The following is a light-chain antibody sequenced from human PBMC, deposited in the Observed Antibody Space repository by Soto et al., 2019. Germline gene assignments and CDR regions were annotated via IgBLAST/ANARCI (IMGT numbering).Light chain of an antibody. V-gene: IGKV1-5*01. J-gene: IGKJ4*01. CDR1: QSINNL. CDR3: QQLRMYPST. Sequence: DVQMNQSPSTLSASVGDRVTITCRASQSINNLLAWYQQKPGKAPKFLIYDVSTLESRVPSRFSGSGSGTDFALTITSLQAEDFATYYCQQLRMYPSTFGGGTKVDI. CDR2: DVS.